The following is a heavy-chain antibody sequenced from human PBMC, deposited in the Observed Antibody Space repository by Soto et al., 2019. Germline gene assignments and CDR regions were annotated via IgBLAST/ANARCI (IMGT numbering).Heavy chain of an antibody. Sequence: QVQLVQSGAEVKKPGASVKVSCKASGYTFTSYDINWVRQATGQVLEWMGWMNPNSGNTGYAQKLQGRVTRTRNTSRSTAYMELSSMRSEDTAVYYGAGERVWWFDPWGQGTLVTVSS. CDR2: MNPNSGNT. CDR3: AGERVWWFDP. CDR1: GYTFTSYD. J-gene: IGHJ5*02. D-gene: IGHD1-1*01. V-gene: IGHV1-8*01.